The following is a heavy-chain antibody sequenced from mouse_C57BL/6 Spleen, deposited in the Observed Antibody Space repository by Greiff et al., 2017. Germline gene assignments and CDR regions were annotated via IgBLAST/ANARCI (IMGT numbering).Heavy chain of an antibody. CDR2: IYPSDSET. CDR3: ARLLYYAKGGYYFDY. V-gene: IGHV1-61*01. CDR1: GYTFTSYW. Sequence: QVQLQQPGAELVRPGSSVKLSCKASGYTFTSYWMDWVKQMPGQGLEWIGNIYPSDSETHYNQKFKDKATLTVDKSSSTAYMQLSSLTSEDSAVYYCARLLYYAKGGYYFDYWGQGTTLTVS. J-gene: IGHJ2*01. D-gene: IGHD2-1*01.